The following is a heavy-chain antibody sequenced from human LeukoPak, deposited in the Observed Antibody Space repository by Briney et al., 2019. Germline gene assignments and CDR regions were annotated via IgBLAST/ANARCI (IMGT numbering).Heavy chain of an antibody. CDR1: GYSINSGYY. V-gene: IGHV4-38-2*01. Sequence: SETLSLTCAVSGYSINSGYYWGWIRQPPGKGLEWIGIIYHTGSTYYNPSLKSRVTISLDTSKNQFSLKLSSVTAADTAGYYCARHGTDGGFDPWGQGTLVTVSS. CDR2: IYHTGST. J-gene: IGHJ5*02. D-gene: IGHD1-7*01. CDR3: ARHGTDGGFDP.